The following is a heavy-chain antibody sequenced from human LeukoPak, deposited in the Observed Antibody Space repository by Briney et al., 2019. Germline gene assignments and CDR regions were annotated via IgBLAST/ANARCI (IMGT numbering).Heavy chain of an antibody. J-gene: IGHJ4*02. CDR2: IIPIFGTA. CDR1: GGTFSSDA. V-gene: IGHV1-69*05. D-gene: IGHD6-13*01. Sequence: SVKVSCKASGGTFSSDAISLLRQAPAQGLEWMGRIIPIFGTAKYAQKFQGRVTITTDESTSTAYMELSSLTSEDTAVYYCASDYSSSWQRSDYFDYWGQGTLVTVSS. CDR3: ASDYSSSWQRSDYFDY.